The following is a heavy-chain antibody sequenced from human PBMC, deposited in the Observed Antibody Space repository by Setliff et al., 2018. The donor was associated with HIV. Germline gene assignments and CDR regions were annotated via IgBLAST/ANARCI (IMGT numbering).Heavy chain of an antibody. V-gene: IGHV1-18*01. CDR1: GYTFVNYH. CDR2: ISASSVNT. CDR3: ARVPVSSYYYYMDV. Sequence: ASVKVSCKASGYTFVNYHIIWVRQAPGQGLEWVGSISASSVNTNYTQGRVTMTTDTSTRTAYIELRSLRSDDTAVYYCARVPVSSYYYYMDVWGKGTTVTVSS. D-gene: IGHD6-13*01. J-gene: IGHJ6*03.